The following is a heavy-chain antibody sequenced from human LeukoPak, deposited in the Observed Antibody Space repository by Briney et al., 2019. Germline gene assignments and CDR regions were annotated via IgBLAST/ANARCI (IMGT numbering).Heavy chain of an antibody. CDR1: GYTFTGYY. V-gene: IGHV1-2*02. Sequence: GASVKVSCKASGYTFTGYYMHWVRQAPGQGLEWMGWINPNSGGTNYAQKFQGRVTMTRDTSISTAYMELSRLRSDDTAVYYCARFIPAKMIHCGGDCYSGYWGQGTLVTVSS. J-gene: IGHJ4*02. CDR2: INPNSGGT. D-gene: IGHD2-21*02. CDR3: ARFIPAKMIHCGGDCYSGY.